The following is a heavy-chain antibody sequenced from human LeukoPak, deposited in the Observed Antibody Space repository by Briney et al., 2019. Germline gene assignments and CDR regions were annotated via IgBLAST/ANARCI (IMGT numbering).Heavy chain of an antibody. CDR2: ISSSSSYI. J-gene: IGHJ4*02. CDR3: ARDDSSGYPNY. D-gene: IGHD3-22*01. CDR1: GFTFSSYS. V-gene: IGHV3-21*01. Sequence: GGSLRLSCAASGFTFSSYSTNWVRQAPGKGLEWVSSISSSSSYIYYADSVKGRFTISRDNAKNSLYLQMNSLRAEDTAVYYCARDDSSGYPNYWGQGTLVTVSS.